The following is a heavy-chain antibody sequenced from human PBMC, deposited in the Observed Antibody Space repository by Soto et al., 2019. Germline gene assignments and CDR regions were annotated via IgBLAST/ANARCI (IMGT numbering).Heavy chain of an antibody. CDR2: IYYSGST. CDR3: ARERQQLGGGFDY. Sequence: SETLSLTCTVSGGSISSYYWSWIRQPPGKGLEWIGYIYYSGSTNYNPSLKSRVTISVDTSKNQFSLKLSSVTAADTAVYYCARERQQLGGGFDYWGQGTLVTVSS. D-gene: IGHD6-13*01. CDR1: GGSISSYY. V-gene: IGHV4-59*01. J-gene: IGHJ4*02.